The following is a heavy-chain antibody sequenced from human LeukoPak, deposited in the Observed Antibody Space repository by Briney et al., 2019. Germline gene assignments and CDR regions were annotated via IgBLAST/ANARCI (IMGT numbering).Heavy chain of an antibody. CDR1: GFTFSSYA. D-gene: IGHD6-13*01. CDR3: TRMQQQLAIDAFDI. V-gene: IGHV3-21*01. CDR2: ISSSGSYV. Sequence: PGGSLRLSCAASGFTFSSYAMSWVRQAPGKGLGWVSSISSSGSYVYYADSVKGRFTISRDNAKNSLYLQMNSLRAEDTAVYYCTRMQQQLAIDAFDIWGQGTMVTVSS. J-gene: IGHJ3*02.